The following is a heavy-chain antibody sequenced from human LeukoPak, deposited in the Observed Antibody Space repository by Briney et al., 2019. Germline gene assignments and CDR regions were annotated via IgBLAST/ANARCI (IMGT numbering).Heavy chain of an antibody. D-gene: IGHD1-20*01. J-gene: IGHJ6*02. CDR1: GYTFTGYC. V-gene: IGHV1-2*02. CDR3: ARRYNWNYGMDV. CDR2: INPNSGGT. Sequence: ASVKVSCKASGYTFTGYCMHWLRQAPGQGLEWMGWINPNSGGTNYAQKFQGRVTMTRDTSISTAYMELSRLRSDDTAVYYCARRYNWNYGMDVWGQGTTVTVSS.